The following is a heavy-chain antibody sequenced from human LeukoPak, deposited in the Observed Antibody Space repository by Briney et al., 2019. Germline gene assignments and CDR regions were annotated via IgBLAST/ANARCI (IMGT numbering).Heavy chain of an antibody. CDR1: GGSISSGGHS. CDR2: ISHSGST. Sequence: PSETLSLTCTVSGGSISSGGHSWSWIRQPPGKGLEWIGYISHSGSTYYNPSLKSRVTISVDRSKNQFSLKLSSVTAADTAVYYCARGFKRYYYDSSGANWFDPWGQGTLVTVSS. D-gene: IGHD3-22*01. J-gene: IGHJ5*02. CDR3: ARGFKRYYYDSSGANWFDP. V-gene: IGHV4-30-2*01.